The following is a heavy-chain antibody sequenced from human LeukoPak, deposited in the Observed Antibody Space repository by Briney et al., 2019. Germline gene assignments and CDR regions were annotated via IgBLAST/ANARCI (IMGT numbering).Heavy chain of an antibody. CDR1: GFTFSRYG. V-gene: IGHV3-23*01. D-gene: IGHD3-10*01. CDR2: ISNTGGST. Sequence: PGGSLRLTCVVSGFTFSRYGMSWVRQAPGRGLEWVSAISNTGGSTYYADSVKGRFTISRDNSKNTLYLQMDSLRAEDTAIYYCARRLGSAIVPTTYYHYMDVWGKGTTVTISS. CDR3: ARRLGSAIVPTTYYHYMDV. J-gene: IGHJ6*03.